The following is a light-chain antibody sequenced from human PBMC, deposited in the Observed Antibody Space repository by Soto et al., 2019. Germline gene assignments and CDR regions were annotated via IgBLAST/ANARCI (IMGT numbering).Light chain of an antibody. J-gene: IGLJ1*01. CDR1: SSDFGGFNH. V-gene: IGLV2-14*01. CDR2: EVT. CDR3: NSQTSSGIRV. Sequence: QSALTQPASVSGSPGQSITIYCTGTSSDFGGFNHVSWYQHHPGKAPKLIIYEVTYRPSGVSNRFSGSKSGYTASLTISGLQAEDEADYYCNSQTSSGIRVFGTGTKLTVL.